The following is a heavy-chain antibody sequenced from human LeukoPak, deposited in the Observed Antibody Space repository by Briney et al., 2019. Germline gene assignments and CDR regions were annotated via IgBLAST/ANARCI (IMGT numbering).Heavy chain of an antibody. D-gene: IGHD3-22*01. Sequence: RASETLSLTCAVSGGSISSYYWSWIRQPAGKGLEWIGRIYTSGSTNYNPSLKSRVTMSVDTSKNQFSLKLSSVTAADTAVYYCARDYYDSSGLEVWGQGTLVTVSS. V-gene: IGHV4-4*07. CDR3: ARDYYDSSGLEV. J-gene: IGHJ4*02. CDR2: IYTSGST. CDR1: GGSISSYY.